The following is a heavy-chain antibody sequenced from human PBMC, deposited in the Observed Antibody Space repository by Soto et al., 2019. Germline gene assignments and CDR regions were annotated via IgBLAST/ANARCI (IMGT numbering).Heavy chain of an antibody. CDR3: AKWRGYYYDSSGFAYYFDY. D-gene: IGHD3-22*01. Sequence: EVQLLESGGGLVQPGGSLRLSCAASGFTFSSYAMSWVRQAPGKGLEWVSAISGSGGSTYYADSVKGRFTISRDNSKNTLYLQMNSLRAEDTAVYYCAKWRGYYYDSSGFAYYFDYWGQGTLVTVSS. CDR2: ISGSGGST. J-gene: IGHJ4*02. V-gene: IGHV3-23*01. CDR1: GFTFSSYA.